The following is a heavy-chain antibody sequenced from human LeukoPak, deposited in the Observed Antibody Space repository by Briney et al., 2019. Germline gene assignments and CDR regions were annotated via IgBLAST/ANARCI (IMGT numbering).Heavy chain of an antibody. V-gene: IGHV4-38-2*01. Sequence: SETLSLTCAVSGYSISSGYYWGWIRQPPGKGLEWIGSIYHSGSTYYNPSLKSRVTISVDTSKNQFSLKLSSVTAADTAVYYCASTGPTSYFDCWGQGTLVTVSS. J-gene: IGHJ4*02. CDR1: GYSISSGYY. CDR3: ASTGPTSYFDC. CDR2: IYHSGST. D-gene: IGHD1-1*01.